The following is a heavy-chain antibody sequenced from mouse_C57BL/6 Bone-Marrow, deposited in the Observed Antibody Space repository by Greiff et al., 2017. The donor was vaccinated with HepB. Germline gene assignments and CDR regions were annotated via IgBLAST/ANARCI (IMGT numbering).Heavy chain of an antibody. D-gene: IGHD2-1*01. V-gene: IGHV1-42*01. CDR3: ARSGVYCGNY. J-gene: IGHJ2*01. CDR2: INPSTGGT. Sequence: EVKLMESGPELVKPGASVKISCKASGYSFTGYYMNWVKQSPEKSLEWIGEINPSTGGTTYNQKVKAKATLTVDKASSTAYMQLKSLTSEDSAVYYCARSGVYCGNYWGQGTTLTVSS. CDR1: GYSFTGYY.